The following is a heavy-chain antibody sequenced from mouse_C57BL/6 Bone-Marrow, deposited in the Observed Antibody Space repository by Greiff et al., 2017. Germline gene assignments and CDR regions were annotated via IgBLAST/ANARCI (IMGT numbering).Heavy chain of an antibody. J-gene: IGHJ2*01. CDR3: ATRLCKDY. Sequence: EVHLVESGGGLVQPGESLKLSCESNEYEFPSHDMTWVRKTPEKRLELVAAINSDGGSTYYPDTMERRFIISKDNANKTLYLQMSSLRSEDTALYYSATRLCKDYWGQGTTLTVSS. D-gene: IGHD3-3*01. CDR1: EYEFPSHD. V-gene: IGHV5-2*01. CDR2: INSDGGST.